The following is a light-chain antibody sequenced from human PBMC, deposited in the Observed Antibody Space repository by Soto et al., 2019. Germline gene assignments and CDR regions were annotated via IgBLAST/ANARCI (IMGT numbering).Light chain of an antibody. V-gene: IGLV3-9*01. CDR3: QVWDSSLVV. CDR1: NIGSKD. Sequence: SYELTQPLSVSVALGQTARITCGGNNIGSKDVHWYQQKPGQAPVVVIYRDTNRPSGIPERFSGSSSGNTATLTISRAQGGDEADYYCQVWDSSLVVFGGGTKLTVL. J-gene: IGLJ2*01. CDR2: RDT.